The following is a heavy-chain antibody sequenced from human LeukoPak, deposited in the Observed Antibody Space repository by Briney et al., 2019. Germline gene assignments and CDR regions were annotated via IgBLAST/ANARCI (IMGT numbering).Heavy chain of an antibody. CDR2: INPSGGST. D-gene: IGHD6-6*01. V-gene: IGHV1-46*01. J-gene: IGHJ6*03. CDR1: GYTFTSYY. CDR3: ARDSEESSIAARYYMDV. Sequence: ASVKVSCKASGYTFTSYYMHWVRQAPGQGLEWMGIINPSGGSTSYAQKFQGRVTMTRDMSTSTVYMELSSLRSEDTAVYYCARDSEESSIAARYYMDVWSKGTTVTVSS.